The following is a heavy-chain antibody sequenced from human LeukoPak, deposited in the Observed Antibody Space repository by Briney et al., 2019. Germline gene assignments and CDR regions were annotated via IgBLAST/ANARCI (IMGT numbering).Heavy chain of an antibody. CDR3: ARDSGTTGEVKFDP. Sequence: PSETLSLTCAVYGGSFSGYYWSWIRQPPGKGLEWIGETNHSGSTNYNPSLKSRVTMSVDTSKNQFSLKLSSVTAADTAVYYCARDSGTTGEVKFDPWGQGTLVTVSS. CDR2: TNHSGST. V-gene: IGHV4-34*01. CDR1: GGSFSGYY. D-gene: IGHD3-10*01. J-gene: IGHJ5*02.